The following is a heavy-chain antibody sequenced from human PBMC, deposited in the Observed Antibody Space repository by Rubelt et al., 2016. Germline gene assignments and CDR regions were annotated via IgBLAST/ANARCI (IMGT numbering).Heavy chain of an antibody. J-gene: IGHJ5*02. D-gene: IGHD5/OR15-5a*01. V-gene: IGHV3-30*04. CDR2: ISFDGRDK. CDR3: ARDAYRLSLRSWFEH. Sequence: VRQAPGKGLEWVAVISFDGRDKYYADSVKGRFTISRDNSKDTLYLQMNRPRPEDTAVYYCARDAYRLSLRSWFEHWGQGTQVTVSS.